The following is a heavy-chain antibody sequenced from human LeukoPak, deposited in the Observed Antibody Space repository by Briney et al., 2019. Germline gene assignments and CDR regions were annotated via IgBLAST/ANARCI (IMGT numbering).Heavy chain of an antibody. Sequence: PGGSLRLSCSASGFTLSSYAMHWVRQAPGKGLEYVSAISSNGGSTYYADSVKGRFTISRDNSKNTLYLQMSSLRAEDTAVYYCAKDSSGFLYYFDYWGQGTLVTVSS. CDR3: AKDSSGFLYYFDY. CDR1: GFTLSSYA. J-gene: IGHJ4*02. CDR2: ISSNGGST. V-gene: IGHV3-64D*06. D-gene: IGHD6-19*01.